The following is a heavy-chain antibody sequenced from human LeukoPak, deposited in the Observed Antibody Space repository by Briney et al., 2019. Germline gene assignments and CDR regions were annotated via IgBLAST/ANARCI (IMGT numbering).Heavy chain of an antibody. J-gene: IGHJ4*02. CDR1: GFTFSSYS. CDR2: ISSSSSYI. V-gene: IGHV3-21*01. D-gene: IGHD3-9*01. CDR3: ARDILTGSRPFPFDY. Sequence: GGALRLSCAASGFTFSSYSMNWVRHPPAKGLEWVSSISSSSSYIYYADSVKGRFTISRDNAKNSLYLQINSLRAEDTAVYYCARDILTGSRPFPFDYWGQGTLVTVSS.